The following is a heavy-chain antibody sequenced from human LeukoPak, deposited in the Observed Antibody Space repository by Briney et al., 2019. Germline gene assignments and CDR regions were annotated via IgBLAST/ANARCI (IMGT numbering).Heavy chain of an antibody. D-gene: IGHD2-2*01. CDR3: TRDRVGCSSTSCYYYYYYYMDV. J-gene: IGHJ6*03. V-gene: IGHV3-49*03. CDR1: GFTFGDYA. Sequence: PGRSLRLSCTASGFTFGDYAMSWFRQAPGKGLEWVGFIRSKAYGGTTEYAASVKGRSTISRDDSKSIAYLQMNSLKTEDTAVYYCTRDRVGCSSTSCYYYYYYYMDVWGKGTTVTVSS. CDR2: IRSKAYGGTT.